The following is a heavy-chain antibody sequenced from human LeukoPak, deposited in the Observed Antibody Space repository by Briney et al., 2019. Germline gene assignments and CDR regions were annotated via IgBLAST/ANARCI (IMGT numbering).Heavy chain of an antibody. D-gene: IGHD3-3*01. Sequence: GGSLRLSCVVSGFSVSNTYMTWVRQAPGKGLEWVANIKLDGSEKNYVDSVKGRFTISRDDTKNSLYLQMNSLRAEDTAVFYCARDQYDTWSRRGNFDSWGQGTLVIVSS. CDR3: ARDQYDTWSRRGNFDS. J-gene: IGHJ4*02. CDR2: IKLDGSEK. V-gene: IGHV3-7*03. CDR1: GFSVSNTY.